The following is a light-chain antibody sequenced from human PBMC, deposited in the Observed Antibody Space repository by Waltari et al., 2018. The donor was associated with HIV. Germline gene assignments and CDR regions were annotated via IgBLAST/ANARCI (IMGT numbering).Light chain of an antibody. Sequence: QSALTQPPSASGTPGQRVTISCSGSSSNVGRNAVYWYQKFPGSAPQLVNYRDNQLPPGFSDRFSGSKSGGAASLAISGLRSEDEADFYCSTWDDSLKDVLLGGGTKLTVL. CDR2: RDN. J-gene: IGLJ2*01. CDR3: STWDDSLKDVL. CDR1: SSNVGRNA. V-gene: IGLV1-47*01.